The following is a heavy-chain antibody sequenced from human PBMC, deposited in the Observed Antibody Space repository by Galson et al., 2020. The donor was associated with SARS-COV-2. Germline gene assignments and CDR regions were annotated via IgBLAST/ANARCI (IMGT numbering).Heavy chain of an antibody. CDR3: ARGLWLALDY. Sequence: EWMGWISAYNGNTNYAQKLQGRVTMTTDTSTSTAYMELRSLRSDDTAVYYCARGLWLALDYWGQGTLVTVSS. V-gene: IGHV1-18*01. J-gene: IGHJ4*02. CDR2: ISAYNGNT. D-gene: IGHD6-19*01.